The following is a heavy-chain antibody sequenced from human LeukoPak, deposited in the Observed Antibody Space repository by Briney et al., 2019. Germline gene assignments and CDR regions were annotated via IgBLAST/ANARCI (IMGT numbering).Heavy chain of an antibody. D-gene: IGHD6-19*01. CDR2: IYLGDSET. J-gene: IGHJ4*02. CDR3: ARHEGSISGWPFDY. CDR1: GYSFTNYR. Sequence: GESLKISCKGSGYSFTNYRIGWVRQMPGKGLEWMGIIYLGDSETRYSPSFQGQVTISADKSISTAYLQWSSLKASDTAMYYCARHEGSISGWPFDYWGQGTLVTVSS. V-gene: IGHV5-51*01.